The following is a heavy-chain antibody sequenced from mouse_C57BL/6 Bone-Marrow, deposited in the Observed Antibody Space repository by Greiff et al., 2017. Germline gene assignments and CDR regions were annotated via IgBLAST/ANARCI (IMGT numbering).Heavy chain of an antibody. D-gene: IGHD1-1*01. CDR1: GYTFTSYW. CDR2: IDPSDSDT. V-gene: IGHV1-50*01. Sequence: QVQLQQPGAELVKPGASVKLSCKASGYTFTSYWMQWVKQRPGQGLEWIGEIDPSDSDTNYNQKFKGKATLTVDTSASTAYRQISSLTSEDSAVYYCARPFITTVVATPYWYVDVWGTGTTVTVSS. CDR3: ARPFITTVVATPYWYVDV. J-gene: IGHJ1*03.